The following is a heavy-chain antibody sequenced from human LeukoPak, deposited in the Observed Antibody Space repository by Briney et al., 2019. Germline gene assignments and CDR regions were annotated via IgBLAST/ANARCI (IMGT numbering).Heavy chain of an antibody. CDR2: IYYSGST. D-gene: IGHD3-22*01. CDR3: ARGFYYYDSSGYEMDYYFDY. V-gene: IGHV4-59*01. J-gene: IGHJ4*02. CDR1: GGSISSYY. Sequence: SETLSLTCTVSGGSISSYYWSWIRQPPGKGLEWIGYIYYSGSTNYNPSLKSRVTISVDTSKNQFSLKLSSVTAADTAVYYCARGFYYYDSSGYEMDYYFDYWGQGTLVTVSS.